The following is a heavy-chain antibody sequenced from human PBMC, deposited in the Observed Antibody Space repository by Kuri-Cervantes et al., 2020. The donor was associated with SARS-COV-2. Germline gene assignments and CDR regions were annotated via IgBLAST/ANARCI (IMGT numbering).Heavy chain of an antibody. J-gene: IGHJ6*02. D-gene: IGHD3-22*01. V-gene: IGHV4-59*08. Sequence: SETLSLTCTVSGGSISSYYWSWIRQPPGKGLEWIGYIYYSGSTNYNPSLKSRVTISVDTSKNQFSLKLSSVTAADTAVYYCARLLVRNYDSSGYYYYYGMDVWGQGTMVTVSS. CDR3: ARLLVRNYDSSGYYYYYGMDV. CDR1: GGSISSYY. CDR2: IYYSGST.